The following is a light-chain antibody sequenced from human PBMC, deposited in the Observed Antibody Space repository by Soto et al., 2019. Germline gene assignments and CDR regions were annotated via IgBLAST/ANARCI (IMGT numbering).Light chain of an antibody. CDR2: DVS. CDR3: NSYTSSSTYV. J-gene: IGLJ1*01. CDR1: SSDVGGYHY. V-gene: IGLV2-14*03. Sequence: QSALTQPASVSGSPGQSITISCTGNSSDVGGYHYVSWYQPHPGEAPKVMIYDVSNRPSGISNRFSGSKSGNTASLTISGLQAEDEADYYCNSYTSSSTYVFGTGTKVTVL.